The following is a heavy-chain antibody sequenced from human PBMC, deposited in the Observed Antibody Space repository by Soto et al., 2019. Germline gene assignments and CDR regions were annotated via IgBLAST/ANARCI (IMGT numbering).Heavy chain of an antibody. CDR3: AKLEATVTTRYYYMDV. J-gene: IGHJ6*03. CDR2: ISASGGST. CDR1: GFTFSSYA. D-gene: IGHD4-17*01. V-gene: IGHV3-23*01. Sequence: EVQLLESGGGLVQPGGSLRLSCAASGFTFSSYAMSWVRQAPGKGLEWVSAISASGGSTYYADSGKGRFTISRDNSKNTLYLQMNSLRAEDTAVYYCAKLEATVTTRYYYMDVWGKGTTVTVSS.